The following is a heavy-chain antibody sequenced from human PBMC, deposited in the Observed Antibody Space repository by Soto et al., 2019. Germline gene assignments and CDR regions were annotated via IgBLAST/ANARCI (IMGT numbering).Heavy chain of an antibody. D-gene: IGHD3-22*01. Sequence: SETLSLTCTVSGGSISSYYWSWIRQPPGKGLEWIGYIYYSGSTNYNPSLKSRVTISVDTSKNQFSLKLSSVTAADTAVYYCATDRGPSSGYYPYWFDPWGQGTLVTVSS. V-gene: IGHV4-59*12. J-gene: IGHJ5*02. CDR2: IYYSGST. CDR1: GGSISSYY. CDR3: ATDRGPSSGYYPYWFDP.